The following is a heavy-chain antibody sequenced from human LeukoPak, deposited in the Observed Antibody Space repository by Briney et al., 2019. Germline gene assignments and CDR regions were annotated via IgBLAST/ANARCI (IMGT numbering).Heavy chain of an antibody. CDR3: TSRPLLSYYGSGRTRSDY. CDR1: GFTLSSYW. J-gene: IGHJ4*02. Sequence: PGGSLRLSCAASGFTLSSYWMSWVRQAPGKGLEWVANINQDVSEINYVDSVKGRFTISRDNGKNSLYLQMNSLRAEDTAVYYCTSRPLLSYYGSGRTRSDYWGQGTLVTVSS. V-gene: IGHV3-7*01. CDR2: INQDVSEI. D-gene: IGHD3-10*01.